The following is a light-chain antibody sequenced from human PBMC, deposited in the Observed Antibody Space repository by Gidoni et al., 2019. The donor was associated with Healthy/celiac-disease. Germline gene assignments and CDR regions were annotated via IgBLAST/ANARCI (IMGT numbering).Light chain of an antibody. J-gene: IGKJ3*01. CDR1: QSVLYSSNHRNY. V-gene: IGKV4-1*01. CDR2: WAS. CDR3: QQYYSTPLFT. Sequence: DIVITQSPDSLPVPLGETATINCKSSQSVLYSSNHRNYLAWYQQKPGQPPKLLIYWASTRESGVPDRFSGSGSGTDFTLTISSLQAEDVAVYYCQQYYSTPLFTFGPGTKVDIK.